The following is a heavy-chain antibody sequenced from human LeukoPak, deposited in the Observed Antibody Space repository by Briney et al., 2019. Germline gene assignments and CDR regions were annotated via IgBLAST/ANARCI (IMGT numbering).Heavy chain of an antibody. J-gene: IGHJ4*02. CDR1: GYTFTGYY. CDR3: ARGALYNWNYVLFDY. Sequence: GASVKVSCKASGYTFTGYYMHWVRQAPGQGLEWMGWINPNSGGTNYAQKFQGRVTMTRDTSISTAYMDMSRLRSDDTAVYYCARGALYNWNYVLFDYWGQGTLVTVSS. CDR2: INPNSGGT. D-gene: IGHD1-7*01. V-gene: IGHV1-2*02.